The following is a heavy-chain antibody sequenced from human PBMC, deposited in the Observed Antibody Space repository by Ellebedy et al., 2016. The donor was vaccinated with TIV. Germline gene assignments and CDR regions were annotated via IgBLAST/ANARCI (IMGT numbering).Heavy chain of an antibody. D-gene: IGHD3-22*01. V-gene: IGHV1-69*13. CDR2: IIPIFGTA. Sequence: AASVKVSCKASGGTFSSYAISWVRQAPGQGLEWMGGIIPIFGTANYAQKFQGRVTITADESTSTDYMELSSLRSEDTAVYYCSRYKPITMIDRYYYYYYGMDVWGQGTTVTVSS. CDR3: SRYKPITMIDRYYYYYYGMDV. J-gene: IGHJ6*02. CDR1: GGTFSSYA.